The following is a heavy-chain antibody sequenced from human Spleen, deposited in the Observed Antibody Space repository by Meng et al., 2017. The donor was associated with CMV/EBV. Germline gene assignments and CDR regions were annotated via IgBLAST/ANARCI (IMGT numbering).Heavy chain of an antibody. CDR2: IRTKAYDGTT. CDR1: GFTFDDYP. D-gene: IGHD3-3*01. CDR3: IRGGFLEWLSLTFDS. V-gene: IGHV3-49*04. J-gene: IGHJ4*02. Sequence: GGSLRLSCAASGFTFDDYPIHWVRQAPGQGLEWLSFIRTKAYDGTTEYAPSVKGRFSISRDDSKSIAYLQMNSLKTEDTAVYYCIRGGFLEWLSLTFDSWGQGTQVTVSS.